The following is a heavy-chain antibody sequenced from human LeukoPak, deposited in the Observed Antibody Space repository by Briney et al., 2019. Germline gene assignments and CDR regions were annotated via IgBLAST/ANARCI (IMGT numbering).Heavy chain of an antibody. J-gene: IGHJ5*02. D-gene: IGHD3-10*01. Sequence: PSETLSLTCTVSGGSISSGSYYWSWIRQHPGKGLEWIGYIYYSGSTYCNPSLKSRVTISVDTSKNQFSLKLSSVTAADTAVYYCARGPMVEENWFGPWGQGTLVTVSS. CDR1: GGSISSGSYY. V-gene: IGHV4-31*03. CDR2: IYYSGST. CDR3: ARGPMVEENWFGP.